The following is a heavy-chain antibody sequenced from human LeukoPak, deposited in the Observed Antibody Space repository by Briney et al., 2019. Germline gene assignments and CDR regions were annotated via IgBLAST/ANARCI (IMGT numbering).Heavy chain of an antibody. J-gene: IGHJ4*02. D-gene: IGHD4-23*01. Sequence: SETLSLTCTVSGGSISSYYWSWIRQPPGKGLEWIGYIYYSGSTNYNPSLKSRVTISVDTSKNQFSLKLSSVTAADTAVYYCARSGRWSSVDYWGQGTLVIVSS. CDR3: ARSGRWSSVDY. CDR2: IYYSGST. V-gene: IGHV4-59*08. CDR1: GGSISSYY.